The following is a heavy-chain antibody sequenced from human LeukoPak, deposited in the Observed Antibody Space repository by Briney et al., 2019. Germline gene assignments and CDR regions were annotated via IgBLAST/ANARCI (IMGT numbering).Heavy chain of an antibody. D-gene: IGHD3-16*02. Sequence: GESLKISCKASGYIFTNYWIGWVRQMPGKGLEWMGIIYPGDSDTGYSPSFQGQVTISADKSISTAYLQWSSLKASDTAMYYCARHMMFGGAIVTHNWFDPWGQGTLVTVSS. V-gene: IGHV5-51*01. CDR1: GYIFTNYW. CDR3: ARHMMFGGAIVTHNWFDP. J-gene: IGHJ5*02. CDR2: IYPGDSDT.